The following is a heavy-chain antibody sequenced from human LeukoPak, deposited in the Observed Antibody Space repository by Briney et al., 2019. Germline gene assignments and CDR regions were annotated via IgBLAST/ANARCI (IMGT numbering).Heavy chain of an antibody. J-gene: IGHJ6*02. CDR2: IYSGGST. Sequence: PGGSLRLSCAASGFTVSSNYMSWVRQAPGKGLEWVSVIYSGGSTYYADSVKGRFTISRDNSKNTLYLQMNSLRAEDTAVYYCARVLLWFGELSWGMDVWGQGTTVTVSS. D-gene: IGHD3-10*01. CDR3: ARVLLWFGELSWGMDV. V-gene: IGHV3-53*01. CDR1: GFTVSSNY.